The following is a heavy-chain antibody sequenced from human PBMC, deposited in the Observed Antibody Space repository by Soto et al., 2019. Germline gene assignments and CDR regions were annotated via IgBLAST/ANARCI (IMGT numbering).Heavy chain of an antibody. CDR3: ARTRMIESWIDY. J-gene: IGHJ4*01. Sequence: ETLSLTCDVAGDSLSTYYWSWIRQPPGKGLEWIGYVYYSGSTRYNPSLESRVTMSIDMSKKQVSLKLTSVIAADTAVYYCARTRMIESWIDYWGQGTLVTVSS. D-gene: IGHD2-21*01. CDR2: VYYSGST. CDR1: GDSLSTYY. V-gene: IGHV4-59*01.